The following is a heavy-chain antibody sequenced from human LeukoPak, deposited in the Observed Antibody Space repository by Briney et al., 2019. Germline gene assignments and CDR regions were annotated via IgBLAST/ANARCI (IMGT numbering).Heavy chain of an antibody. CDR2: MSSSGIAT. J-gene: IGHJ4*02. CDR1: GFTFSRYA. Sequence: GGSLRLSCAASGFTFSRYAMNWVRQAPGKGLEWVSGMSSSGIATYYADSVRGRFTISRDNSKNTLYLQMNSLRAEDTAVYYCAKDPPVLRYFDWYHYYFDYWGQGTLVTVSS. CDR3: AKDPPVLRYFDWYHYYFDY. D-gene: IGHD3-9*01. V-gene: IGHV3-23*01.